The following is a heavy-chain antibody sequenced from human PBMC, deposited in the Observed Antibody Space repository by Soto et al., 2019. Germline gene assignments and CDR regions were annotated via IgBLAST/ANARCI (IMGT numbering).Heavy chain of an antibody. J-gene: IGHJ2*01. Sequence: QVQLVESGGGVVQPGRSLRLSCAASGFTFSTCGMHWVRQAPGKGLEWVALTSYHGNKEYYADSVKGRFTSSRDNSKXXXXXXXXXXXXXXXXXXXXXXXXXXXXXXXXYXDLWGRGTLVTVSS. CDR1: GFTFSTCG. V-gene: IGHV3-30*03. CDR3: XXXXXXXXXXXXYXDL. CDR2: TSYHGNKE.